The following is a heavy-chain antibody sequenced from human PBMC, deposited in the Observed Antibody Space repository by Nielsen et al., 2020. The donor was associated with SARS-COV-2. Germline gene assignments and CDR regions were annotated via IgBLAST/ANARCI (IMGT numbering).Heavy chain of an antibody. CDR1: GFTFSSYS. Sequence: GESLKISCEASGFTFSSYSMNWARQAPGKGLEWVSSISSSSSYIYYADSVKGRFTISRDNAKNSLYLQMNSLRAEDTAVYYCARDLEDDILTGYSYYYYGMDVWGQGTTVTVSS. J-gene: IGHJ6*02. V-gene: IGHV3-21*01. CDR3: ARDLEDDILTGYSYYYYGMDV. CDR2: ISSSSSYI. D-gene: IGHD3-9*01.